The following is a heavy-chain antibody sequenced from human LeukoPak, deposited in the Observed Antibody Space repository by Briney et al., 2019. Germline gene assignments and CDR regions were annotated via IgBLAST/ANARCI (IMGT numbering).Heavy chain of an antibody. CDR1: GYSFPNYW. J-gene: IGHJ4*02. V-gene: IGHV5-51*01. Sequence: GESLKISCKGSGYSFPNYWIGWVRQMPGKGLEWMGIIYPGGSDTRYSPSFQGQVTISADKSISTAYLQWSSLKASDTAMYYCARRHQSSGWYYWGQGTLVTVSS. CDR2: IYPGGSDT. D-gene: IGHD6-19*01. CDR3: ARRHQSSGWYY.